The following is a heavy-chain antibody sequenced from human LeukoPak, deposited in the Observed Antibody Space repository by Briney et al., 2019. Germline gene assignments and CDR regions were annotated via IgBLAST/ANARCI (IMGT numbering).Heavy chain of an antibody. CDR3: ARGRAGYFDP. V-gene: IGHV1-8*02. Sequence: APVKVSCKASGYTFTSYDINWVRQATGQGLEWMGWMNPNSDNTGYAQKFQGRITMTRNTSINTVYMELSSLRSEDTAVYYCARGRAGYFDPWGQGTLVTVSS. CDR1: GYTFTSYD. CDR2: MNPNSDNT. J-gene: IGHJ4*02. D-gene: IGHD6-13*01.